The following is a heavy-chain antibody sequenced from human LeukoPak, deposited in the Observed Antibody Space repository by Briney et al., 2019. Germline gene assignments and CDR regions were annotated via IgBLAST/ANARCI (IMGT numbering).Heavy chain of an antibody. J-gene: IGHJ4*02. CDR3: ARGGYDYFRYSSSWYDY. CDR1: GFTFSSYS. CDR2: ISSSSSYI. Sequence: GGSLRLSCAASGFTFSSYSMNWVRQAPGQGLEWVSSISSSSSYIYYAHSVKGRFTISTDNAKNSLYLQMNNLRAEDTAVYDCARGGYDYFRYSSSWYDYWGQGTLVTVSS. D-gene: IGHD6-13*01. V-gene: IGHV3-21*01.